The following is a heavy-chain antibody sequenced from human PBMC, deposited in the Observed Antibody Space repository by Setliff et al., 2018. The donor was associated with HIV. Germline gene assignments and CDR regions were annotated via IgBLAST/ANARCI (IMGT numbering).Heavy chain of an antibody. V-gene: IGHV3-30*02. CDR3: AKNVYRSPWSPLDY. D-gene: IGHD6-19*01. CDR1: GFTFSSYG. J-gene: IGHJ4*02. Sequence: LRLSCAASGFTFSSYGMHWVRQVPGKGLEWVAFIRYDDTYKYYVDSVKGRFTISRDNSKNTLYLQMNSLRPEDTAVYYCAKNVYRSPWSPLDYWGQGTLVTV. CDR2: IRYDDTYK.